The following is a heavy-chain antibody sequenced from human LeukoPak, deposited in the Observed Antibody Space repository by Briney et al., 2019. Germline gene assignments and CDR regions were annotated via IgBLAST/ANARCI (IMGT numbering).Heavy chain of an antibody. Sequence: GSLRLSCAASGFTFSSYSMNWVRQAPGKGLEWVSSISSSSSYIYYADSVKGRFTISRDNAKNSLYLQMNSLRAEDTAVYYCARILLYCSGGSCYSNYFDYWGQGTLVTVSP. CDR3: ARILLYCSGGSCYSNYFDY. CDR1: GFTFSSYS. CDR2: ISSSSSYI. V-gene: IGHV3-21*01. J-gene: IGHJ4*02. D-gene: IGHD2-15*01.